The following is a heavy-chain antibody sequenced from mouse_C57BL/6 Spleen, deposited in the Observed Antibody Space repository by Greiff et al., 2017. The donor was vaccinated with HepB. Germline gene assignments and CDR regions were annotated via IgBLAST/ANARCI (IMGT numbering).Heavy chain of an antibody. J-gene: IGHJ4*01. CDR3: ARKVTVGGAMDY. Sequence: VQLQQSGPELVKPGASVKISCKASGYAFSSSWMNWVKQRPGKGLEWIGRIYPGDGDTNYNGKLKGKATLTADKSSSTAYMQLSSLTSEDSAVYFCARKVTVGGAMDYWGQGTSVTVSS. V-gene: IGHV1-82*01. D-gene: IGHD1-1*01. CDR2: IYPGDGDT. CDR1: GYAFSSSW.